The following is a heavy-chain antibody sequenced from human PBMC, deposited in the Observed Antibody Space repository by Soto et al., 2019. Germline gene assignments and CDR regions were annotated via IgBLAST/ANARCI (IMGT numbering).Heavy chain of an antibody. CDR2: IYSSGNT. CDR1: GGSISSYY. J-gene: IGHJ4*02. Sequence: SETLSLTCTVSGGSISSYYWSWIRQPPGKGLEWIGYIYSSGNTNCNPSLKSRVTMSVDTSKNQFSLKLSSVTAADTAVYYCASHKVYGDYHFDYWGQGTLVTSPQ. D-gene: IGHD4-17*01. V-gene: IGHV4-59*08. CDR3: ASHKVYGDYHFDY.